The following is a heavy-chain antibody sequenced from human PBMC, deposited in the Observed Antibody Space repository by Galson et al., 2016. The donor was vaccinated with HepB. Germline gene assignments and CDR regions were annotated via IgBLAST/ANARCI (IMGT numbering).Heavy chain of an antibody. J-gene: IGHJ4*02. Sequence: SLRLSCAASGFTFGNNYMSWVRQAPGKGLEWVSLIYSGGNTLCADSGKGRFSISRDNSKNTLYLQMNSLSAEDTAVYYCARNPGASTWGWGQGTLVTVAS. CDR1: GFTFGNNY. D-gene: IGHD6-13*01. CDR2: IYSGGNT. V-gene: IGHV3-66*01. CDR3: ARNPGASTWG.